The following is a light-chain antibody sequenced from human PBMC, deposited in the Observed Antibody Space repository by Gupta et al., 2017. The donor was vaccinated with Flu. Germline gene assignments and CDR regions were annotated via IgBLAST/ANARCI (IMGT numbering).Light chain of an antibody. CDR1: QGISSY. J-gene: IGKJ4*01. CDR2: AAS. V-gene: IGKV1-8*01. CDR3: QQEDSYPIT. Sequence: PISFSASIGDRVTITCRASQGISSYLDWYQQKPGKAPKLLIYAASTLQSGVPSRFSGSGSGTDFTLTISCLQSEDFATYYCQQEDSYPITFGGGTKVEIK.